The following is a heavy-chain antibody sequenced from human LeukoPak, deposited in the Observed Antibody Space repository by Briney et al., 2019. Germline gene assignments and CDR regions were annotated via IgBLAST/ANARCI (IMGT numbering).Heavy chain of an antibody. Sequence: GASVKVSCKASGGTFSKYTISWVRQSPGQGLEWMGGITPLFGTANYAQKFQGRVTITADESTSTAYMELSSLRSEDTAVYYCARVAGGDSSGYYYVDYFDYWGQGTLVTVSS. CDR2: ITPLFGTA. J-gene: IGHJ4*02. CDR1: GGTFSKYT. V-gene: IGHV1-69*01. CDR3: ARVAGGDSSGYYYVDYFDY. D-gene: IGHD3-22*01.